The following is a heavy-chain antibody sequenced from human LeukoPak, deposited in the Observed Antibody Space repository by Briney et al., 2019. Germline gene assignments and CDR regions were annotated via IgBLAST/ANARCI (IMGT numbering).Heavy chain of an antibody. CDR2: ISGSGIST. J-gene: IGHJ3*02. CDR1: GFTFSTNS. V-gene: IGHV3-23*01. D-gene: IGHD6-13*01. Sequence: PGGSLRLSCTVSGFTFSTNSMSWVRQAPGKGLEWVSHISGSGISTYYADSVKGRFTFSRDNSKNTLYLQMNSLRAEDTAVYYCAKDRSIAAGDDAFDIWGQGTMVTVSS. CDR3: AKDRSIAAGDDAFDI.